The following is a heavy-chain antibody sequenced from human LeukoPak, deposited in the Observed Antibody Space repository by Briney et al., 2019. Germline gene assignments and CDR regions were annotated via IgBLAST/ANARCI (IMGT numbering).Heavy chain of an antibody. Sequence: PGGSLRLSCTASGFTFGDYAMSWVRQAPGKGLEWVGFIRSKAYGGTTEYAASVKGRFTISRDDSKSIAYLQMNSLKTEDTAVYYCTRDRYEEWELLSHWGQGTLVTVSS. CDR3: TRDRYEEWELLSH. CDR2: IRSKAYGGTT. D-gene: IGHD1-26*01. V-gene: IGHV3-49*04. CDR1: GFTFGDYA. J-gene: IGHJ4*02.